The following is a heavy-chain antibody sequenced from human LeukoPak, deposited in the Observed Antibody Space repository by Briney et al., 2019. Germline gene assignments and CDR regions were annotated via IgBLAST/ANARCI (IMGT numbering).Heavy chain of an antibody. V-gene: IGHV4-34*01. CDR1: GGSFSGYY. Sequence: SETLSLTCAVYGGSFSGYYWSWIRQPPGKGLEWIGEINHSGSTNYNPSLKSRVTISVDTSKNQFSLKLSSVTAADTAVYYCARDGYYGSGSSYYYYYMDVWGKGTTVTVSS. D-gene: IGHD3-10*01. CDR2: INHSGST. J-gene: IGHJ6*03. CDR3: ARDGYYGSGSSYYYYYMDV.